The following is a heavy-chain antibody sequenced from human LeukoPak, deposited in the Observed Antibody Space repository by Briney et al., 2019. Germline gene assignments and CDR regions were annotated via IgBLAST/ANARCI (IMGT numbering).Heavy chain of an antibody. Sequence: GGSLRLSCAASGFTFDDYGMSWVRQAPGKGLEWVSGINWNGGSTGYADSVKGRFTISRDNAKNSLYLQMNSLRAEDTALYYCAREGVVATIPRRYYFDYWGQGTLVTISS. CDR3: AREGVVATIPRRYYFDY. D-gene: IGHD5-12*01. CDR2: INWNGGST. J-gene: IGHJ4*02. V-gene: IGHV3-20*04. CDR1: GFTFDDYG.